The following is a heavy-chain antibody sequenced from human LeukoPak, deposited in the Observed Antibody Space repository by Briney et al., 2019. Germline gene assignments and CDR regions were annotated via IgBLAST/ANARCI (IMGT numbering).Heavy chain of an antibody. V-gene: IGHV3-21*01. J-gene: IGHJ4*02. CDR2: ISSSSSYI. Sequence: PGVSLRLSCAASGFTFSSYSMNWVRQAPGKGLEWVSSISSSSSYIYYADSVKGRFTISRDNAKNSLYLQMKSLRAEDTAVYYCARGIVAVANRYYFDYWGQGTLVTVSS. CDR3: ARGIVAVANRYYFDY. CDR1: GFTFSSYS. D-gene: IGHD6-19*01.